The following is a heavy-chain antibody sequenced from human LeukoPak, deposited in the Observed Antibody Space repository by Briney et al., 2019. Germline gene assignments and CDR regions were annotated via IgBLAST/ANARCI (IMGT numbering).Heavy chain of an antibody. CDR2: IPSRCSYI. D-gene: IGHD6-6*01. V-gene: IGHV3-21*01. J-gene: IGHJ4*02. Sequence: GGSMRFCWGASGFIFSCLSVQWVRLARGRGGALGSSIPSRCSYIYYAASVKVRFTISRDNAKNSLYLQMNSLRAEDTAVYYCARVYGYSSSSAWPSDYWGQGTLVTVSS. CDR3: ARVYGYSSSSAWPSDY. CDR1: GFIFSCLS.